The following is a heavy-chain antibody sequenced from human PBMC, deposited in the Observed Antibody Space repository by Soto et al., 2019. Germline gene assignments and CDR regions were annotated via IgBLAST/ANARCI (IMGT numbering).Heavy chain of an antibody. Sequence: SETLSLTCAVSGGSISSGAYSWSWIRQPPGKGLEWVGYIYHSGSTYYNPSLKSRVTISVDRSKNRFSLNLNSVTAADTAVYYCAKGRRQHNWFDPWGQGTLVTVSS. CDR3: AKGRRQHNWFDP. D-gene: IGHD6-13*01. V-gene: IGHV4-30-2*01. J-gene: IGHJ5*02. CDR1: GGSISSGAYS. CDR2: IYHSGST.